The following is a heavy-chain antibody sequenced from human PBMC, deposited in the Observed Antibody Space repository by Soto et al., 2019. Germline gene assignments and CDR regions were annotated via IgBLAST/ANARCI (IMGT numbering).Heavy chain of an antibody. Sequence: SETLSLTCTVSGGSITNYYWNWIRQTPGKGLEWIADFFYSGITNSNPSLRSRVTISVDTSKNQFSLRLTSVTAADTAVYYCARSFDWGDYFDYWGQGTLVTVSS. CDR2: FFYSGIT. CDR1: GGSITNYY. D-gene: IGHD3-9*01. J-gene: IGHJ4*02. CDR3: ARSFDWGDYFDY. V-gene: IGHV4-59*01.